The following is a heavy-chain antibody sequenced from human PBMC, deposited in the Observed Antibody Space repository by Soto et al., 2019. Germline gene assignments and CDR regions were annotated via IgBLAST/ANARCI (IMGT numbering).Heavy chain of an antibody. Sequence: ASVKVSCKASGYTFTSYGISWVRQAPGQGLEWMGWISAYNGNTNYAQKLQGRVTMTTDTSTSTAYMELRSLRSDDTAVYYCARVGYCSSTSCSRVDNNWFDPWGQGTLVTV. CDR2: ISAYNGNT. CDR1: GYTFTSYG. J-gene: IGHJ5*02. D-gene: IGHD2-2*01. CDR3: ARVGYCSSTSCSRVDNNWFDP. V-gene: IGHV1-18*01.